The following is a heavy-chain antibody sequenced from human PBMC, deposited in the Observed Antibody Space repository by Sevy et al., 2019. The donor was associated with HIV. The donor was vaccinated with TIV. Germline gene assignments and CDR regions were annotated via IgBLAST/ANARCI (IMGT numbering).Heavy chain of an antibody. D-gene: IGHD3-22*01. J-gene: IGHJ5*02. CDR2: IYHSGST. CDR3: ASLSYYYDSSGYYSGWFDP. Sequence: SETLSLTCAVSGGSISSGGYSWSWIRQPPGKGLEWIGYIYHSGSTYYNPSLKSRVTISVDRSKNQFSLKLSSVTAADTAAYYCASLSYYYDSSGYYSGWFDPWGQGTLVTVSS. V-gene: IGHV4-30-2*01. CDR1: GGSISSGGYS.